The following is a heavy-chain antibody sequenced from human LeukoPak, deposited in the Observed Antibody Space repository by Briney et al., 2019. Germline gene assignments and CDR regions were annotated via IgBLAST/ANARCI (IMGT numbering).Heavy chain of an antibody. Sequence: SETLSLTCTVSGGSVSSGIYYWSWIRQPAGKGLEWIGRMFTPGTINYNPSLKSRVTISLDTSKNQFSLKLSSVTAADTAVYYCARLSGRDYYFDYWGQGTLVTVSS. J-gene: IGHJ4*02. CDR3: ARLSGRDYYFDY. CDR2: MFTPGTI. CDR1: GGSVSSGIYY. D-gene: IGHD3-10*01. V-gene: IGHV4-61*02.